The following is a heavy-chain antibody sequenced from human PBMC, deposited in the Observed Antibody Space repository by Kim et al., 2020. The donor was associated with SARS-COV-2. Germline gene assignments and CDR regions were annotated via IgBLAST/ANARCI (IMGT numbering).Heavy chain of an antibody. CDR1: GYNFNTYW. CDR3: ARDMTGYGAFDI. J-gene: IGHJ3*02. Sequence: GESLKISCKGSGYNFNTYWIGWVRQMPGKGLEYMGIIYPGDSDTRYSPSFQGHVTISADKSISTAYLQWSSLWASDTVMYYCARDMTGYGAFDIWGQGTMVTVSS. CDR2: IYPGDSDT. V-gene: IGHV5-51*01. D-gene: IGHD3-9*01.